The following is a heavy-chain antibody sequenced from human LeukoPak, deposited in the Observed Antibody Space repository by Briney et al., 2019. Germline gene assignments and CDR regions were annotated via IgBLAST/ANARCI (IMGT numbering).Heavy chain of an antibody. V-gene: IGHV4-34*01. J-gene: IGHJ4*02. Sequence: SETLSLTCAVYGGSFSGYYWNWIRQPPGKGLEWIGEINHNGYTHYNPSLGSRVIISVDTSKNQFSLKLSSLTAADTAVYFCARAGTGDRSAVFDSWGQETLVTVSS. CDR1: GGSFSGYY. D-gene: IGHD7-27*01. CDR2: INHNGYT. CDR3: ARAGTGDRSAVFDS.